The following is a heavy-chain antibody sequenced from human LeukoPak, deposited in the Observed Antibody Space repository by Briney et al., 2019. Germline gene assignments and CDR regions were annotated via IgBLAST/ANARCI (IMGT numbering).Heavy chain of an antibody. J-gene: IGHJ4*02. CDR2: MNPNSGNT. D-gene: IGHD6-19*01. CDR1: GYTFTSCD. Sequence: GASVKVSCKASGYTFTSCDINWVRQAIGQVLEWMGWMNPNSGNTGYGQSFQGRITMTRDISIGTAYMELSNLTSEDTAIYYCTRGSSGRRDNWGQGTLVTVSA. V-gene: IGHV1-8*01. CDR3: TRGSSGRRDN.